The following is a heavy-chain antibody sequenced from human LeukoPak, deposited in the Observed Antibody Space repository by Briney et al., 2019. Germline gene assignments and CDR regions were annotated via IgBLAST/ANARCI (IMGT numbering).Heavy chain of an antibody. V-gene: IGHV1-18*01. CDR2: ISAYNGNT. Sequence: GASVKVSCKASGYTFTSYGISWVRQAPGQGLEWMGWISAYNGNTNYAQKLQGRVTVTTDTSTSTAYMELSRLRSDDTAVYYCARVSLGFAAAGTDLWDYWGQGTLVTVSS. J-gene: IGHJ4*02. CDR1: GYTFTSYG. CDR3: ARVSLGFAAAGTDLWDY. D-gene: IGHD6-13*01.